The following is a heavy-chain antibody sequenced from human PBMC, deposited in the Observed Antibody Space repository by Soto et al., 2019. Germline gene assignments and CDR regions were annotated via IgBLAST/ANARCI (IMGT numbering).Heavy chain of an antibody. CDR1: GGTFSSYA. CDR2: IIPIFGTA. V-gene: IGHV1-69*01. CDR3: ARDPYCSSTSCPRGYYYGMDV. D-gene: IGHD2-2*01. Sequence: QVQLVQSGAEVKNPGASVKVSCKASGGTFSSYAISWVRQAPGQGLEWMGGIIPIFGTANYAQKFQGRVTITAEEFTSTAYMELSSLSSEDTAVYYCARDPYCSSTSCPRGYYYGMDVWGQGTTVTVSS. J-gene: IGHJ6*02.